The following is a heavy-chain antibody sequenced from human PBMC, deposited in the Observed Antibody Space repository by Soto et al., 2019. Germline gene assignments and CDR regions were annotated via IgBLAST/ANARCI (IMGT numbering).Heavy chain of an antibody. CDR1: GGSMSDHY. V-gene: IGHV4-59*11. CDR2: IFYSGST. CDR3: ARSGHSFGGVV. D-gene: IGHD3-16*01. Sequence: LSLTCTVSGGSMSDHYCSWIRQPPGKGLEYIGYIFYSGSTSYNAPLTSRVAISLDTPNNQISLKLKSVTAADTAVYYCARSGHSFGGVVWGQGIQVTVS. J-gene: IGHJ4*02.